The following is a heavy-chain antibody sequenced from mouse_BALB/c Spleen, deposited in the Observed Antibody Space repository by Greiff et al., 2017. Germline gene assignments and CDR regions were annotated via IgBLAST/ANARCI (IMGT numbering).Heavy chain of an antibody. J-gene: IGHJ4*01. CDR3: ARERSLYGYDGYYYAMDY. D-gene: IGHD2-2*01. CDR2: IWAGGST. Sequence: QVQLKESGPGLVAPSQSLSITCTVSGFSLTSYGVHWVRQPPGKGLEWLGVIWAGGSTNYNSALMSRLSISKDNSKSQVFLKMNSLQTDDTAMYYCARERSLYGYDGYYYAMDYWGQGTSVTVSS. CDR1: GFSLTSYG. V-gene: IGHV2-9*02.